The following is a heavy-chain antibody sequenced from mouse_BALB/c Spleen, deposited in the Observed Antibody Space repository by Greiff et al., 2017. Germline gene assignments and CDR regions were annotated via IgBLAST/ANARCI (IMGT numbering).Heavy chain of an antibody. J-gene: IGHJ4*01. CDR2: ISSGSSTI. V-gene: IGHV5-17*02. CDR3: ARWGSLGYAMDY. Sequence: EVNVVESGGGLVQPGGSRKLSCAASGFTFSSFGMHWVRQAPEKGLEWVAYISSGSSTIYYADTVKGRFTISRDNPKNTLFLQMTSLRSEDTAMYYCARWGSLGYAMDYWGQGTSVTVSS. D-gene: IGHD3-1*01. CDR1: GFTFSSFG.